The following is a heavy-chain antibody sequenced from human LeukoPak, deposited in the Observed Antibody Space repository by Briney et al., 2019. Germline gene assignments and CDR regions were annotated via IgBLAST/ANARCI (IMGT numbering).Heavy chain of an antibody. V-gene: IGHV3-23*01. Sequence: GGSLRLSCAASGFTFSSYAISWVRQAPGKGLEWVSAISGSGGSTYYADSVKGRFTISRDNSKNTLYLQMNSLRAEDTAVYYCAKKGFGELVIDYWGQGTLVTVSS. J-gene: IGHJ4*02. CDR2: ISGSGGST. CDR1: GFTFSSYA. D-gene: IGHD3-10*01. CDR3: AKKGFGELVIDY.